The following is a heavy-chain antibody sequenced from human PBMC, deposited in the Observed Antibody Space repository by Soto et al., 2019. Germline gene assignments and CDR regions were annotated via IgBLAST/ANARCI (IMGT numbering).Heavy chain of an antibody. J-gene: IGHJ5*02. CDR3: ARVEERTTGPTYNWFDP. Sequence: QVQLVQSGAEVKKPGSSVKVSCKASGGTFSSYAISWVRQAPGQGLEWMGGIIPIFGTANYAQKFQGRVTITADDSTTTAYMELSSLRSEDTAVYYCARVEERTTGPTYNWFDPWGQGTLVTVSS. CDR1: GGTFSSYA. CDR2: IIPIFGTA. D-gene: IGHD1-1*01. V-gene: IGHV1-69*12.